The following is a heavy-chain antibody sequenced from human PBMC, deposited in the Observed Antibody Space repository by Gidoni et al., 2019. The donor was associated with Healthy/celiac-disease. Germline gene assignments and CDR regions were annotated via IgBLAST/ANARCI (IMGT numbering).Heavy chain of an antibody. V-gene: IGHV3-30*18. Sequence: QVQLVESGGGVVQPGRSLRLSCAASGFTFSSYGMHWVRQAPGKGLEWVAVISYDGSNKYYADSVKGRFTISRDNSKNTLYLQMNSLRAEDTAVYYCAKDDDYDFWSGYPSFDYWGQGTLVTVSS. CDR1: GFTFSSYG. CDR3: AKDDDYDFWSGYPSFDY. CDR2: ISYDGSNK. J-gene: IGHJ4*02. D-gene: IGHD3-3*01.